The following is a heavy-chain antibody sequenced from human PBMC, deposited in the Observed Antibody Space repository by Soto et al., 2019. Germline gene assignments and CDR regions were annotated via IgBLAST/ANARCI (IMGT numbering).Heavy chain of an antibody. J-gene: IGHJ3*01. V-gene: IGHV3-9*01. CDR1: GFTFGGYA. Sequence: EVYLVESGGGLVQPGRSLRLSCAASGFTFGGYAMHWVRQAPGKGLEWVSGISWSSDSTGYADSVKGRFTISRDNAKNYLYLQMNSLRDEDTALDYCTKVAGGGRFSFDFWGQGTMVTVSS. D-gene: IGHD3-16*01. CDR3: TKVAGGGRFSFDF. CDR2: ISWSSDST.